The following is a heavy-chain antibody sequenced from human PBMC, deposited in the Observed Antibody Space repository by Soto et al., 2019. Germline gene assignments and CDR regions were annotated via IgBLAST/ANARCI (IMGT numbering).Heavy chain of an antibody. V-gene: IGHV1-18*01. D-gene: IGHD6-19*01. CDR2: ISAYNGNT. J-gene: IGHJ6*02. Sequence: ASVKVSCKASGYTFTSYGISWVRQAPGQGLEWMGWISAYNGNTNYAQKLQGRVTMTIDTSTSTAYMELRSLRSDDTAVYYCAGSSGWYSSYYYYYGMDVWGQGTTVTV. CDR3: AGSSGWYSSYYYYYGMDV. CDR1: GYTFTSYG.